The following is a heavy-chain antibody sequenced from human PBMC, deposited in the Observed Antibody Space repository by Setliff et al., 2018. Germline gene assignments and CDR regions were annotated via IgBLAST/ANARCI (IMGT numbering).Heavy chain of an antibody. V-gene: IGHV1-18*01. CDR2: ISPYNGNT. CDR3: ARRPRAVYGSGRRNWFLDY. J-gene: IGHJ4*02. CDR1: GYTFKTYG. Sequence: ASVKVSCKASGYTFKTYGFTWVRQAPGQGLEWMGWISPYNGNTNSAQKFQGRVTMTTDTSTSTAYMELKSLRYDDTAVYYCARRPRAVYGSGRRNWFLDYWGQGTLVTVSS. D-gene: IGHD3-10*01.